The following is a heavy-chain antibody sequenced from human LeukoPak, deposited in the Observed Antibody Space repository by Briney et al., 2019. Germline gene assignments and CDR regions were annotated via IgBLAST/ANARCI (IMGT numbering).Heavy chain of an antibody. CDR1: GFTFSSYS. J-gene: IGHJ4*02. CDR3: ARDVATLTTNAY. CDR2: ISSSSSYI. Sequence: GGSLRPSCAASGFTFSSYSMNWVRQAPGKGLEWVSSISSSSSYIYYADSVKGRFTISRDNAKNSLYLQMDSLRAEDTAVYYCARDVATLTTNAYWGQGTLVTVSS. D-gene: IGHD4-11*01. V-gene: IGHV3-21*01.